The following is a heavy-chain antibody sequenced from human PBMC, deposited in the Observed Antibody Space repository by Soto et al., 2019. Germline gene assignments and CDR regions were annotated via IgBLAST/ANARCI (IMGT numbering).Heavy chain of an antibody. Sequence: GGSLRLSCAASGFTFSSYWMSWVRQAPGKGLEWVANIKQDGSEKYYVDSVKGRFTISRDNAKNSLYLQMNSLRAEDTAVYYCARRSRVTHPTGYYNGLFAYCGQGTLVTVSS. CDR3: ARRSRVTHPTGYYNGLFAY. V-gene: IGHV3-7*05. J-gene: IGHJ4*02. CDR1: GFTFSSYW. CDR2: IKQDGSEK. D-gene: IGHD3-9*01.